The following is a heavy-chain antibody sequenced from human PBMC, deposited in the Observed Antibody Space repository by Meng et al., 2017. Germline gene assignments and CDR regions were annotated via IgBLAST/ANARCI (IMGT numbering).Heavy chain of an antibody. CDR2: IIPIFGTA. V-gene: IGHV1-69*06. D-gene: IGHD3-22*01. Sequence: VQWVRLGAEVRRPGAPGKVPRKASEATFSSYAISWVRQAPGQGLEWMGGIIPIFGTANYAQKFQGRVTITADKSTSTAYMELSSLRSEDTAVYYCAVTYYYDSSGYYYNFDYWGQGTLVTVSS. J-gene: IGHJ4*02. CDR1: EATFSSYA. CDR3: AVTYYYDSSGYYYNFDY.